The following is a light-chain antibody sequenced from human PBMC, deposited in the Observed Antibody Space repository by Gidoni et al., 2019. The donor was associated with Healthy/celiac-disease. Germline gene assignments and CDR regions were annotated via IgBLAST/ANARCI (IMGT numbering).Light chain of an antibody. J-gene: IGKJ4*01. CDR3: QQSYSTPLT. V-gene: IGKV1-39*01. CDR2: AAS. CDR1: QSISSY. Sequence: DIQMTQSPSSLSASVGDRVTITCRASQSISSYLNWYQQKPGKALKLLIYAASSLQSGVPSRFSGSGSGTDCTLTISSLQPEDFATYYCQQSYSTPLTFGGGTKVEIK.